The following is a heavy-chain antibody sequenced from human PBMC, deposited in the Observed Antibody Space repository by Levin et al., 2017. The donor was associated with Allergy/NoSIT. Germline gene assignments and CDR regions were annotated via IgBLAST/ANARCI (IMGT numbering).Heavy chain of an antibody. Sequence: GGSLRLSCAASGFTFSSRAMTWVRQAAGKGLEWVSGISGDGYDRHSADSVKGRFTISRDNSENTVYLQMNSLTVDDTAIYYCAKGKTIFGIGRLDYWGRGTLVTVSS. D-gene: IGHD3-3*01. CDR1: GFTFSSRA. CDR3: AKGKTIFGIGRLDY. J-gene: IGHJ4*02. V-gene: IGHV3-23*01. CDR2: ISGDGYDR.